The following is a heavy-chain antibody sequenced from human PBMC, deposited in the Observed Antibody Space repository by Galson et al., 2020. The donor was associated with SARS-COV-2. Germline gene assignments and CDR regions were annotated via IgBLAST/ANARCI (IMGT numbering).Heavy chain of an antibody. V-gene: IGHV4-4*09. D-gene: IGHD6-6*01. CDR2: LHSDGST. CDR1: GCTISSDY. Sequence: SETLTLTCTVSGCTISSDYLRWIRQPPGKGLESSGALHSDGSTNYNSSLKSRVTISVDTSKNQFSLNLTSVTAADTAVYYCARYTTSSVAFDYWGQGTLVTVSS. CDR3: ARYTTSSVAFDY. J-gene: IGHJ4*02.